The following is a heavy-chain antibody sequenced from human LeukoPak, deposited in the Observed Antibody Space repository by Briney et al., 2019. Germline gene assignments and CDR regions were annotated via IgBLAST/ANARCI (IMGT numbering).Heavy chain of an antibody. D-gene: IGHD6-13*01. CDR1: GGSISSYY. J-gene: IGHJ4*02. Sequence: SETLSLTCTVSGGSISSYYWSWIRQPPGKGLEWIGEINHSGSTNYNPSLKSRVTISVDTSKNQFSLKLSSVTAADTAVYYCARRGIAAAGKDYWGQGTLVTVSS. CDR3: ARRGIAAAGKDY. CDR2: INHSGST. V-gene: IGHV4-34*01.